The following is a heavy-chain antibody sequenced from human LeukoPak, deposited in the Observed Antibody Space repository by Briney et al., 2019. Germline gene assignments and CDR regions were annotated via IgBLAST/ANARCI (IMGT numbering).Heavy chain of an antibody. V-gene: IGHV3-33*01. J-gene: IGHJ4*02. CDR2: TWNDGSKK. CDR3: VRGTGY. CDR1: GFTFSSYG. Sequence: GRSLRLSCAASGFTFSSYGMHWVRQAPGKGLEWVAVTWNDGSKKYYTDSVKGRFTISKDNSKNTLYLQMSSLRADDTAVYYCVRGTGYWGQGTLVTVSS.